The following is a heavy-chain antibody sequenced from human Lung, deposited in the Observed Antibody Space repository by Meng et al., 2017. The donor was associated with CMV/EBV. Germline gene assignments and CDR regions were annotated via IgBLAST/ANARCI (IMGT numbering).Heavy chain of an antibody. CDR3: ARDFLDYGGWFDP. V-gene: IGHV1-2*02. CDR1: GYTFSGYY. J-gene: IGHJ5*02. CDR2: INPKSGDT. D-gene: IGHD4/OR15-4a*01. Sequence: ASVXVSXKASGYTFSGYYIHWVRQAPGQGLEWMGWINPKSGDTKYEQRFQGRVSVTRDTSITTAYMELSSLRSDDTAVYYCARDFLDYGGWFDPWGQGTXVTVYS.